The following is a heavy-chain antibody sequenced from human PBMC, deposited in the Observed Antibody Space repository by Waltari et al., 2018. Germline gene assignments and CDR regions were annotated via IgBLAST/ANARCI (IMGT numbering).Heavy chain of an antibody. V-gene: IGHV3-64D*08. CDR2: ISNNGDTT. D-gene: IGHD3-16*02. Sequence: EVQLVESGGGFVTSGGSVSPSCSASGFIFSNYAMHWVRQAPGKGLEYVSAISNNGDTTYYIDAVKGRFSISRDNSKNTLYLQVNSLTTEDSAVYYCVKLSSDIWGHGTRVTGSS. CDR3: VKLSSDI. J-gene: IGHJ4*01. CDR1: GFIFSNYA.